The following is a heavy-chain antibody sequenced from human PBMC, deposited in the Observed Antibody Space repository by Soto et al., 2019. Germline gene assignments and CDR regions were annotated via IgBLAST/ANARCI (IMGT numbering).Heavy chain of an antibody. D-gene: IGHD5-18*01. V-gene: IGHV1-18*01. CDR3: ARAGVDTAMVDFDY. CDR2: ISAYNGNT. CDR1: GYTITSYG. Sequence: PVNVTCQAFGYTITSYGISWVRQTPGQGLEWMGWISAYNGNTNYAQKLQGRVTMTTDTSTSTAYMELRSLRSDDTAVYYCARAGVDTAMVDFDYWGQGTLVTVSS. J-gene: IGHJ4*02.